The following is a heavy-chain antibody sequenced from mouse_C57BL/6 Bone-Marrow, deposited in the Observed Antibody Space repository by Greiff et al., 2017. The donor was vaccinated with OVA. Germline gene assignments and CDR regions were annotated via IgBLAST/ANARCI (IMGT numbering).Heavy chain of an antibody. V-gene: IGHV7-3*01. CDR3: ARYNGNWYFDV. J-gene: IGHJ1*03. CDR2: IRNKANGYTT. D-gene: IGHD2-1*01. CDR1: GFTFTDYY. Sequence: EVKLMESGGGLVQPGGSLSLSCAASGFTFTDYYMSWVRQPPGKALEWLGFIRNKANGYTTEYSASVKGRLTISRDNSQSILYLQMNALRAEDSATYYCARYNGNWYFDVWGTGTTVTVSS.